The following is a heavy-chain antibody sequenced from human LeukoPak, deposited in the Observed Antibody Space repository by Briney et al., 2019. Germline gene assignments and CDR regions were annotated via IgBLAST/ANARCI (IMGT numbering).Heavy chain of an antibody. J-gene: IGHJ4*02. Sequence: SETLSLTCTVSGGSISSSSYYWGWIRQPPGKGLAWIGSIYYSGSTYYNPSLKSRVTISVATSKNQFSLKLTSVTAADTAEYYCERADRVPAVAGNENYFDYWGQGTLVTVS. CDR2: IYYSGST. V-gene: IGHV4-39*01. D-gene: IGHD6-19*01. CDR3: ERADRVPAVAGNENYFDY. CDR1: GGSISSSSYY.